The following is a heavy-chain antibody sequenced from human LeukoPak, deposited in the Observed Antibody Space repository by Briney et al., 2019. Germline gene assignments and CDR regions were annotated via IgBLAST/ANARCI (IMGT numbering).Heavy chain of an antibody. CDR1: GGSMSSSY. V-gene: IGHV4-59*01. J-gene: IGHJ4*02. Sequence: PSETLSLTCTVSGGSMSSSYWSWIRQPPGKGLEWIGYLYYSGSTNYNPSLKSRVTISVDTSKNQFSLKLSSVTAADTAVYYCARDIDYWGQGTLVTVSS. CDR3: ARDIDY. CDR2: LYYSGST.